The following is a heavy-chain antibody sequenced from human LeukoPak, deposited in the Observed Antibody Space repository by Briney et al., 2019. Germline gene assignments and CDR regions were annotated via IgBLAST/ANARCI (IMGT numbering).Heavy chain of an antibody. CDR3: ARASGYSYGQYYFDY. V-gene: IGHV1-46*01. CDR1: GYTFSSYY. J-gene: IGHJ4*02. Sequence: ASVKVSCKASGYTFSSYYMHWVRQAPGQGLEWMGIISPSGSSTSHAQKFQGRVTMTRDTSTATVSMEVSSLRSDDTAVYYCARASGYSYGQYYFDYWGQGTLVTVSS. CDR2: ISPSGSST. D-gene: IGHD5-18*01.